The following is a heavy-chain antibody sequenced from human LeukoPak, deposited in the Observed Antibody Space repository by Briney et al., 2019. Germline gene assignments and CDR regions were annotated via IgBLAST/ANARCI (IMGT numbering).Heavy chain of an antibody. CDR3: ARDRAVAGTSFGPGPEYYYYYGMDV. CDR2: IYYSGRT. Sequence: NPSETLSLTCTVSGGSINRSSYYWGWIRQPPGKGLEWIGSIYYSGRTYYNPSLKSRVTIFVDTSKNYFSLKVSSVSAADTAVYYCARDRAVAGTSFGPGPEYYYYYGMDVWGQGTTVTVSS. D-gene: IGHD6-19*01. CDR1: GGSINRSSYY. V-gene: IGHV4-39*02. J-gene: IGHJ6*02.